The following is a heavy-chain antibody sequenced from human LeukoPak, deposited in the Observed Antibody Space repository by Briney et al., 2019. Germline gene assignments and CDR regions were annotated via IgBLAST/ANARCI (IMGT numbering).Heavy chain of an antibody. CDR1: GGSISSGGYY. CDR3: ARGNLAYGSSGEMDV. CDR2: IYHSGST. V-gene: IGHV4-30-2*01. Sequence: SETLSLTCTVSGGSISSGGYYWSWIRQPPGKGLEWIGYIYHSGSTYYNPSLKSRVTMSVDTSKNQFSLKLSSVTAADTAVYYCARGNLAYGSSGEMDVWGKGTTVTVSS. J-gene: IGHJ6*04. D-gene: IGHD6-6*01.